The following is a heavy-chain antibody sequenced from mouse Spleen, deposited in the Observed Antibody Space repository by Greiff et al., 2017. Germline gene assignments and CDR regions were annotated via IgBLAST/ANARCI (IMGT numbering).Heavy chain of an antibody. CDR2: ISSGSSTI. Sequence: EVHLVESGGGLVKPGGSLKLSCAASGFTFSDYGMHWVRQAPEKGLEWVAYISSGSSTIYYADTVKGRFTISRDNAKNTLFLPMTSLRSEDTAMYYCARNGNYYSWFAYWGQGTLVTVSA. CDR3: ARNGNYYSWFAY. D-gene: IGHD2-1*01. CDR1: GFTFSDYG. J-gene: IGHJ3*01. V-gene: IGHV5-17*01.